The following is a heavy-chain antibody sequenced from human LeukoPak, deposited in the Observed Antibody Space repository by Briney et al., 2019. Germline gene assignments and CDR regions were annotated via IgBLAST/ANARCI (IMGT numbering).Heavy chain of an antibody. D-gene: IGHD6-19*01. V-gene: IGHV4-39*01. CDR2: MDYSGST. J-gene: IGHJ4*02. CDR3: ARRPTAQWLGPCDL. CDR1: GDSISSNIYH. Sequence: PSETLSLTCTVSGDSISSNIYHWGWLRQPQGKGLEWIVSMDYSGSTYYHPSLKSRITISVDASENQFALKLGSVADADSAVYYCARRPTAQWLGPCDLWGRGIRVSVSS.